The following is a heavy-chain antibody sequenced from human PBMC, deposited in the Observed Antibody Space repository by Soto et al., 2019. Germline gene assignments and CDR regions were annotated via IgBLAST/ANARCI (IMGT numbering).Heavy chain of an antibody. CDR2: IYYSGST. V-gene: IGHV4-59*01. CDR3: ASVHFPPHPGGWSGWFDP. D-gene: IGHD3-3*01. Sequence: SETLSLTCTVSGGSISSYYWSWIRQPPGKGLEWIGYIYYSGSTNYNPSLKSRVTISVDTSKNQFSLKLSSVTAADTAVYYCASVHFPPHPGGWSGWFDPWGQGTLVTVSS. CDR1: GGSISSYY. J-gene: IGHJ5*02.